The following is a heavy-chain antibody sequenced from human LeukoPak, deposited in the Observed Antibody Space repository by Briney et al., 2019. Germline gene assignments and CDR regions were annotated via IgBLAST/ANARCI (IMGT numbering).Heavy chain of an antibody. CDR2: ISGNGAYT. V-gene: IGHV3-23*01. D-gene: IGHD1-1*01. Sequence: PGGSLRLSCVASGFTFSNYAMSWVRQAPGKGLDWVSTISGNGAYTYYADSVKGRFTISRENAKNSLSLQMNSLRAEDTAVYYCVRQQTPHGNFDYWGQGTLVTVSS. CDR1: GFTFSNYA. J-gene: IGHJ4*02. CDR3: VRQQTPHGNFDY.